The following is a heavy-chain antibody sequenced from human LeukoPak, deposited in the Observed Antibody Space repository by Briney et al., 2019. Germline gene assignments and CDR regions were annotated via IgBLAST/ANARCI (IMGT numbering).Heavy chain of an antibody. V-gene: IGHV3-23*01. CDR3: AKDLGSHVSMADF. CDR2: ISGSGDTT. Sequence: GGSLRLSCAASGFPFSNYGMTWVRQAPGKGLEWVSGISGSGDTTYYADSVKGRFTISRDNSKNTLYLQMNTMRAEDTAVYYCAKDLGSHVSMADFWGQGTLVTVSS. J-gene: IGHJ4*02. CDR1: GFPFSNYG. D-gene: IGHD5-24*01.